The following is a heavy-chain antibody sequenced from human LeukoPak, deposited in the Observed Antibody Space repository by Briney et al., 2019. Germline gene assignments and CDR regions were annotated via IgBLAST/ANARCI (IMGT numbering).Heavy chain of an antibody. CDR1: GFTFSSYA. J-gene: IGHJ4*02. D-gene: IGHD3-3*01. Sequence: PGGSLRLSCAASGFTFSSYAMSWVRQAPGKGLEWVSAISGSGGSTYCADSVKGRFTISRDNSKNTLYLQMNSLRAEDTAVYYCAKGVRFLESNVGFDYWGQGTLVTVSS. V-gene: IGHV3-23*01. CDR3: AKGVRFLESNVGFDY. CDR2: ISGSGGST.